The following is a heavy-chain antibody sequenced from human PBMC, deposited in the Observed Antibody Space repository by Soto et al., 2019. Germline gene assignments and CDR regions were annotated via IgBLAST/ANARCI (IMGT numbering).Heavy chain of an antibody. Sequence: GGSLRLSCAASGFTFSSYNMNWVRQAPGKGLEWVSSISSSSSYIYYADSVYYADSVKGRFTISRDNAKNSLYLQMNSLRVEDTAVYYCAIGPPLTGIYDLGYSGNGKLVILCS. V-gene: IGHV3-21*01. D-gene: IGHD5-12*01. CDR1: GFTFSSYN. J-gene: IGHJ4*01. CDR3: AIGPPLTGIYDLGY. CDR2: ISSSSSYI.